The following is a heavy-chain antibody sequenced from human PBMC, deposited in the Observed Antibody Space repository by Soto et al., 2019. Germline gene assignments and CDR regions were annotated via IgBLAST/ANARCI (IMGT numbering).Heavy chain of an antibody. CDR2: IKSNSDGGTT. Sequence: EAQLVESGGGWVKPGGSLRLSCAASGFSFSNAWMMWVRQAPGKGLEWIGRIKSNSDGGTTDYAAPMRGRFTVSRDDSKNTFSLHMDSLKAEDTAVYYCATCSGRCINGCCGIIESWGQWTMVTVSS. CDR3: ATCSGRCINGCCGIIES. CDR1: GFSFSNAW. D-gene: IGHD1-26*01. J-gene: IGHJ3*02. V-gene: IGHV3-15*01.